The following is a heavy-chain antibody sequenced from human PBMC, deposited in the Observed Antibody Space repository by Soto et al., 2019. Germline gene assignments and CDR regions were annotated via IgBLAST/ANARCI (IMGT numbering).Heavy chain of an antibody. D-gene: IGHD3-22*01. CDR3: ARGRTMITILGPLWY. CDR2: MNPNSGNT. V-gene: IGHV1-8*01. CDR1: GYTFTSYD. J-gene: IGHJ4*02. Sequence: ASVKVSCKASGYTFTSYDINWVRQATGQGLEWMGWMNPNSGNTGYARKFQGRVTMTRNTSISTAYMELSSLRSEDTAVYYCARGRTMITILGPLWYWGQATLVTVSS.